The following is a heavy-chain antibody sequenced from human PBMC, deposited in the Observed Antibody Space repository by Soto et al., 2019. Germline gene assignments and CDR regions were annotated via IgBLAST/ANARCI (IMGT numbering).Heavy chain of an antibody. V-gene: IGHV3-11*05. Sequence: QVQLVESGGGWVKPGGSLRLSCAASGFTFSDYYMSWIRQAPGKGLEWVSYISSSSGYTNYADSVKGRFTISRDNAENSLYLQMNSLRDEDTAVYYCARDADILTGSDAFYSWGQGTMVTVYS. J-gene: IGHJ3*02. CDR1: GFTFSDYY. CDR3: ARDADILTGSDAFYS. D-gene: IGHD3-9*01. CDR2: ISSSSGYT.